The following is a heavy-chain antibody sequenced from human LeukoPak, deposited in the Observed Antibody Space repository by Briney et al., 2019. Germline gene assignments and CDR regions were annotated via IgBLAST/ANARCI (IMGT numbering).Heavy chain of an antibody. Sequence: TGGSLRLSCAASGFTFNDYAMYWVRQGPGKGLEWVSSITWNGGKIAYADSVKGRFTISRDNAKSSLYLQMNSLRAEDTAVYYCAKGPLAYFDYWGQGTLVTVSS. V-gene: IGHV3-9*01. CDR1: GFTFNDYA. CDR3: AKGPLAYFDY. J-gene: IGHJ4*02. CDR2: ITWNGGKI.